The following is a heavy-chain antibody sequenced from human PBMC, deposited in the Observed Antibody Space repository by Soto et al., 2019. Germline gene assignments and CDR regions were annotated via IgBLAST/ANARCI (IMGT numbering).Heavy chain of an antibody. Sequence: QVQLQESGPGLVKPSETLSLTCTVSGGSISSYYWSWIRQPPGKGLEWIGYIYYSGSTNYNPSLKSRVTRSVDTSKNQFSLKLRSVTAADTAVYYCARGDPLLWFGEKVYYGMDVWGQGTTVTVSS. V-gene: IGHV4-59*01. D-gene: IGHD3-10*01. CDR3: ARGDPLLWFGEKVYYGMDV. CDR1: GGSISSYY. CDR2: IYYSGST. J-gene: IGHJ6*02.